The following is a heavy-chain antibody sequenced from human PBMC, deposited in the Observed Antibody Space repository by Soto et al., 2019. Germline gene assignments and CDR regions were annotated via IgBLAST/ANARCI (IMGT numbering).Heavy chain of an antibody. V-gene: IGHV3-30-3*01. Sequence: XGSLRLTCAASGFTVSSSTMHWVRQAPGKGLEWVAVISSDGSNKYYPDSVKGRFTISRDNSKNTLYLQMNSLRAEDTAVYYCARDQIVGVPDYFDDWGQGTLVTVSS. CDR1: GFTVSSST. CDR3: ARDQIVGVPDYFDD. J-gene: IGHJ4*02. D-gene: IGHD1-26*01. CDR2: ISSDGSNK.